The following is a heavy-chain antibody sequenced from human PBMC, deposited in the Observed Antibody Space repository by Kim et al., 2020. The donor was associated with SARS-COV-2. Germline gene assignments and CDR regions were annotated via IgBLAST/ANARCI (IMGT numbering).Heavy chain of an antibody. V-gene: IGHV4-39*07. Sequence: SETLSLTCTASGGSISSSDYYWAWIRQPPGKGLEWIGSIYYSGSTYYNPSLESRVTMSVDTSKNQFSLKLTSLTAADTAVYYCARDCNEYSSGLYRNWF. J-gene: IGHJ5*01. CDR2: IYYSGST. CDR1: GGSISSSDYY. D-gene: IGHD6-19*01. CDR3: ARDCNEYSSGLYRNWF.